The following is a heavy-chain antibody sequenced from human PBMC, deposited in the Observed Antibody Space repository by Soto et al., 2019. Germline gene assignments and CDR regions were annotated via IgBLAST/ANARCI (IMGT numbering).Heavy chain of an antibody. V-gene: IGHV4-59*01. CDR3: ASSYGWQGDWFDP. Sequence: SETLSLTCTVSGGSISSYYWSWIRQPPGKGLEWIGYIYYSGSTNYNPSLKSRVTISVDTSKNQFSLKLSSVTAADTAVYYCASSYGWQGDWFDPWGQGTLVTVSS. J-gene: IGHJ5*02. CDR1: GGSISSYY. CDR2: IYYSGST. D-gene: IGHD3-16*01.